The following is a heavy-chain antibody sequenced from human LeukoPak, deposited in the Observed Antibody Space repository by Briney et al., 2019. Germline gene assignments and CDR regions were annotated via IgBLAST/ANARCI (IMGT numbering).Heavy chain of an antibody. V-gene: IGHV3-9*01. Sequence: GGSLRLSCAASGFTFDDYAMHWVRQAPGKGLEWVSGISWNSGSIGYADSVKGRFTISRDNAKNSLYLQMNSLRAEDTALYYCAKDTQEIAAAGSIFDYWGQGTLVTVSS. CDR2: ISWNSGSI. CDR1: GFTFDDYA. CDR3: AKDTQEIAAAGSIFDY. D-gene: IGHD6-13*01. J-gene: IGHJ4*02.